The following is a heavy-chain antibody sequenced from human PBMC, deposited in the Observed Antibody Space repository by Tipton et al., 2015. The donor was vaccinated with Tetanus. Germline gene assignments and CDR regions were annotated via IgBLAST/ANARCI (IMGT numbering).Heavy chain of an antibody. CDR3: ARGTSRIVYFFDY. D-gene: IGHD2-21*01. CDR2: IWYDGSNK. V-gene: IGHV3-33*01. Sequence: SGFTFSSYGMHWVRQAPGKGLEWVAVIWYDGSNKYYADSVKGRFTISRDNSKNTLYLQMNSLRAEDTAVYYCARGTSRIVYFFDYWGQGTLVTVSS. CDR1: GFTFSSYG. J-gene: IGHJ4*02.